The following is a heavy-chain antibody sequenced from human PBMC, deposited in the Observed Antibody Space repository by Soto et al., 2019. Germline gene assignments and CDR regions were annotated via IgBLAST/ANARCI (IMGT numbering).Heavy chain of an antibody. CDR1: GGTFRTSA. D-gene: IGHD1-1*01. CDR3: ARYKDRLQLGGNYYYFLDV. CDR2: IMPVFRRP. Sequence: QVQLVQSGAEVKKPGSSVKVSCKASGGTFRTSAISWVRQAPGQGLEWVGGIMPVFRRPKYAQNFQDRVTITADESTSTAYMELSSLRSDDTAVYYCARYKDRLQLGGNYYYFLDVWGQGTAVTVSS. J-gene: IGHJ6*02. V-gene: IGHV1-69*12.